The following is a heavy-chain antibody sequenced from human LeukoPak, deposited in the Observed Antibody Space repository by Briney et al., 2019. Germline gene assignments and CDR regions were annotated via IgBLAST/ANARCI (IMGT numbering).Heavy chain of an antibody. D-gene: IGHD1-26*01. CDR1: GFSFSHYS. V-gene: IGHV3-48*01. J-gene: IGHJ6*02. CDR3: ARDDVGATNKRDYYYGMDV. Sequence: GGSLRLSCAASGFSFSHYSMTWARQASGKGLEWISYIGVGGRPTNYADSVKARFTISRDDAQNSLYLQMNSLRAEDTAVYYCARDDVGATNKRDYYYGMDVWGQGTTVTVSS. CDR2: IGVGGRPT.